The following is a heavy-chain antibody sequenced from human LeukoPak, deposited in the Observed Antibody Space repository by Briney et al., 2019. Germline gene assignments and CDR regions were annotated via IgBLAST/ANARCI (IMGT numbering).Heavy chain of an antibody. J-gene: IGHJ4*02. CDR2: ISYSGNT. Sequence: SETLSLTCTVSGGSVSISSYSWGWIRQPPGKGLEWIGTISYSGNTSYNPSLNSRVTISADTSENQSSLKLSSVTAADTAVYYCARHIHDYGDAYFDYWGQGTLVTVSS. D-gene: IGHD4-17*01. V-gene: IGHV4-39*01. CDR3: ARHIHDYGDAYFDY. CDR1: GGSVSISSYS.